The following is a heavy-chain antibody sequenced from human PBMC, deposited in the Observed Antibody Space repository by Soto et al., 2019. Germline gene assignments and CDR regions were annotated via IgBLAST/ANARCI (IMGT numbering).Heavy chain of an antibody. CDR3: ARVLYYYDSSGPDY. CDR1: GYTFTSYG. CDR2: ISAYNGNT. V-gene: IGHV1-18*01. D-gene: IGHD3-22*01. Sequence: VKVSCKASGYTFTSYGISWVRQAPGQGLEWMGWISAYNGNTNYAQKLQGRVTMTTDTSTSTAYMELRSLRSDDTAVYYCARVLYYYDSSGPDYWGQGTLVTVSS. J-gene: IGHJ4*02.